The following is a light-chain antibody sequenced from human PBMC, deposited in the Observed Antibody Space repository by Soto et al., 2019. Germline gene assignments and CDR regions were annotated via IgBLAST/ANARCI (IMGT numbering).Light chain of an antibody. V-gene: IGKV1-39*01. J-gene: IGKJ1*01. CDR2: AAA. CDR3: QQSSSFPWT. Sequence: DIPMTQSPSSLSASVGDRVNITCRASQSISAYLNWYQQKEGRAPNLLIYAAATLQGGVPSRFSGTGSGTDFTLTISSLQPEDVATYHCQQSSSFPWTFGQGTKVEMK. CDR1: QSISAY.